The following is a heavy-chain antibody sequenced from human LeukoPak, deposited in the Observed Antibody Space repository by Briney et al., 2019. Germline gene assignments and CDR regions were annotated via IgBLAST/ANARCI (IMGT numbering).Heavy chain of an antibody. D-gene: IGHD6-19*01. CDR2: IIPIFGTA. V-gene: IGHV1-69*13. CDR1: GGTFSSYA. Sequence: GASVKVSCKASGGTFSSYAISWVRQAPGQGLEWMGGIIPIFGTANYAQKFQGRVTITADESTSTAYMELSSLRSEDTAVYYCARSSSGWYVFDYWGQGTLVTVSS. CDR3: ARSSSGWYVFDY. J-gene: IGHJ4*02.